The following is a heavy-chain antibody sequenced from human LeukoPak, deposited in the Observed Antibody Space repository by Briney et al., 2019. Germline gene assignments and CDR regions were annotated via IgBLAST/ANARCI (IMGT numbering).Heavy chain of an antibody. D-gene: IGHD3-3*01. CDR2: INPSGGST. Sequence: GASVKVSCKASGYTFTSYYMHWVRQAPGQGLEWMGIINPSGGSTSYAQKFQGRVTMTRDTSTSTVYMELSSLRSEDTAVYYCARGEARGFWSDYLLNWFDPWGQGTLVTVSS. V-gene: IGHV1-46*01. J-gene: IGHJ5*02. CDR3: ARGEARGFWSDYLLNWFDP. CDR1: GYTFTSYY.